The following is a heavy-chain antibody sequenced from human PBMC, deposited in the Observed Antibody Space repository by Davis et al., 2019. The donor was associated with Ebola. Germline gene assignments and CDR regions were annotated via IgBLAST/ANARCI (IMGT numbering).Heavy chain of an antibody. Sequence: PSETLSLTCTVSGGSISSYYWSWIRQPPGKGLEWIGYIYYSGSTNYNPSLKSRVTISVDTSKNQFSLKLSSVTTADTAVYYCAAEHCTSSTCFYDFWGQGTLVTVSS. J-gene: IGHJ4*02. CDR1: GGSISSYY. CDR2: IYYSGST. V-gene: IGHV4-59*01. D-gene: IGHD2-2*01. CDR3: AAEHCTSSTCFYDF.